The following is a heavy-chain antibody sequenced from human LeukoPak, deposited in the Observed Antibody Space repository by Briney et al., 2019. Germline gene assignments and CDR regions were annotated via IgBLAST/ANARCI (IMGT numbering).Heavy chain of an antibody. Sequence: GGSLRLSCAASGFTFSSAMTWVRQAPGRGLVWGSSISGDTTATWYADSVKGRFTISRDNSKNTLYLQMNSLRGEDTAVYYCAKKGSGLTGTTVGLDYWGQGTLVTVSS. D-gene: IGHD1-20*01. CDR3: AKKGSGLTGTTVGLDY. J-gene: IGHJ4*02. CDR1: GFTFSSA. CDR2: ISGDTTAT. V-gene: IGHV3-23*01.